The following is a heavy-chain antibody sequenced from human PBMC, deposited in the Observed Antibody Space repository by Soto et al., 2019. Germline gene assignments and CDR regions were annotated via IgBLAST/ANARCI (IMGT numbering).Heavy chain of an antibody. Sequence: GGSLRLSCAASGFTFSNHVMSWVRQAPGKGPEWVSSINSRGDNTYYAGSVRGRFTISRDNSKSTLYLQKNSLRAEDTAVYYCGNGLENHYNYDYWGQGTLVTVSS. CDR2: INSRGDNT. D-gene: IGHD3-16*01. CDR1: GFTFSNHV. CDR3: GNGLENHYNYDY. V-gene: IGHV3-23*01. J-gene: IGHJ4*02.